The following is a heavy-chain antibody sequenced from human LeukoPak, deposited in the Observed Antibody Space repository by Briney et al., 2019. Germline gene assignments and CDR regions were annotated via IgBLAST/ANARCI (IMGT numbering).Heavy chain of an antibody. CDR1: GASISRSTYY. CDR2: IYYTGTI. Sequence: SETLSLTCAVSGASISRSTYYWRWTRQTPGKGLEWIASIYYTGTIVYNPSLESRVTMSVDMSKNHFSLKLRSVTAADTAVYYCARHEPRNSPFDYWGQGTLVTVSS. D-gene: IGHD1-14*01. CDR3: ARHEPRNSPFDY. V-gene: IGHV4-39*01. J-gene: IGHJ4*02.